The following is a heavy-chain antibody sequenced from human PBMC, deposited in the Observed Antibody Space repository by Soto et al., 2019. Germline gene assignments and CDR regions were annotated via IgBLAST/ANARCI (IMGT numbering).Heavy chain of an antibody. J-gene: IGHJ4*02. Sequence: PGGSLRLSCAASGFTVSSNYMRWVRQAPGKGLEWVSVIYSGGSTYYADSAKGRFTISRDSSKNTLYLQMNSLRAGDTAVYYCARGGTMALDYWGQGTLVTVSS. CDR3: ARGGTMALDY. CDR2: IYSGGST. V-gene: IGHV3-66*01. CDR1: GFTVSSNY. D-gene: IGHD3-10*01.